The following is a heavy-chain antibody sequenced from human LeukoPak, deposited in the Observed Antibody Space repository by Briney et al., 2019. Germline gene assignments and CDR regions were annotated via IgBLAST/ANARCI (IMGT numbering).Heavy chain of an antibody. CDR1: GGSISSYY. Sequence: SETLSLTCTVSGGSISSYYWSWIRQPPGKGLGWIGNIYYSGSTNYNPSLTSRVTISVDTSKNQFSLKLSSVTAGDTAVYHCARRAGYSSSWYNYYYYGMDVWGQGTTVTVSS. V-gene: IGHV4-59*08. J-gene: IGHJ6*02. CDR2: IYYSGST. CDR3: ARRAGYSSSWYNYYYYGMDV. D-gene: IGHD6-13*01.